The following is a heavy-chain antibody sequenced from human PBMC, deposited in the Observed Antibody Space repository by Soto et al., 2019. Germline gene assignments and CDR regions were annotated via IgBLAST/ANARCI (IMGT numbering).Heavy chain of an antibody. V-gene: IGHV3-23*01. Sequence: GGSLRLSCAASGFTFSTYGMSWVRQAPGKGLEWVSGISGSGANTFYADFAKGRFTISRDNSKNTLYLQMNSLRAEDTAVYYCAKGHYSGSFVYIDSWGQGTLVTVSS. CDR3: AKGHYSGSFVYIDS. CDR2: ISGSGANT. J-gene: IGHJ4*02. D-gene: IGHD1-26*01. CDR1: GFTFSTYG.